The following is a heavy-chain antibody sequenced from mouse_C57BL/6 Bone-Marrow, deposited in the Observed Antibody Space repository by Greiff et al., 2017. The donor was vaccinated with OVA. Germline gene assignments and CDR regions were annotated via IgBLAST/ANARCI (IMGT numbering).Heavy chain of an antibody. CDR1: GFTFSDYG. J-gene: IGHJ1*03. CDR2: ISNLAYSI. V-gene: IGHV5-15*01. D-gene: IGHD1-1*01. Sequence: EVKLVESGGGLVQPGGSLKLSCAASGFTFSDYGMAWVRQAPRKGPEWVAFISNLAYSIYYADTVTGRFTISRANAKNTLYLEMSSLRSEDTAMYYCARQGGPITTVVDWYFDVWGTGTTVTVSS. CDR3: ARQGGPITTVVDWYFDV.